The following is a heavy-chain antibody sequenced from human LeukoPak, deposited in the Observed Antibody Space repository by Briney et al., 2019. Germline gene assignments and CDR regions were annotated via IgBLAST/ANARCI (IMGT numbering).Heavy chain of an antibody. J-gene: IGHJ4*02. V-gene: IGHV3-23*01. Sequence: GGSLRLSCAASGSTFSSYAMSWVRQAPGKGLEWVSAISGSGGSTYYADSVKGRFTISRDNSKNTLYLQMNSLRAEDTAVYYCAKDPYDSSGYSLGGFDYWGQGTLVTVSS. CDR3: AKDPYDSSGYSLGGFDY. CDR1: GSTFSSYA. CDR2: ISGSGGST. D-gene: IGHD3-22*01.